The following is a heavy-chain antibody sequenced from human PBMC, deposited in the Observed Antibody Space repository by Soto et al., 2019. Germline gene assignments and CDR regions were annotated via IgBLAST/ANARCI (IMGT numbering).Heavy chain of an antibody. D-gene: IGHD3-16*01. V-gene: IGHV3-7*03. Sequence: EVQLVESGGGLVQPGGSLRLSCAASGFTFSSYWMSWVRQAPGKGLEWVANIKQDGSEKYYVDSVKGRFTISRDNAKNSLYLQMNSLRAEDTAVYYCARVGEEVVTHFDYWGQGTLVTVSS. CDR2: IKQDGSEK. CDR3: ARVGEEVVTHFDY. CDR1: GFTFSSYW. J-gene: IGHJ4*02.